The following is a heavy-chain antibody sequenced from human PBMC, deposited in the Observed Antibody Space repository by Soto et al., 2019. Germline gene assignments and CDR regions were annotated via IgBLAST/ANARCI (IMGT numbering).Heavy chain of an antibody. V-gene: IGHV1-2*04. CDR3: ARSSIVGALVDY. CDR2: INPNSGGT. Sequence: GASVKVSCKASGYTFTGYYMHWLRQAPGQGLEWMGWINPNSGGTNYAQKFQGWVTMTRDTSISTAYMELSRLRSDDTAVYYCARSSIVGALVDYWGQGTLVTVSS. D-gene: IGHD1-26*01. CDR1: GYTFTGYY. J-gene: IGHJ4*02.